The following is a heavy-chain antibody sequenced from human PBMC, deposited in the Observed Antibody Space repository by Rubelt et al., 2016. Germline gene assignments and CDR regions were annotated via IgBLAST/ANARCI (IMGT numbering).Heavy chain of an antibody. CDR3: ARGRDRGWLTPPGFYFDY. CDR2: IDIHGGST. CDR1: GYTFSNYY. Sequence: QVQLVQSGAEVKKPGASVKVSCMASGYTFSNYYMHWVRQAPGQGLELMGVIDIHGGSTSYAQKFQGRLTMTRDTATGTVYMVLSSLGSEDAAVFYCARGRDRGWLTPPGFYFDYWGQGTLVTVSS. D-gene: IGHD6-19*01. V-gene: IGHV1-46*01. J-gene: IGHJ4*02.